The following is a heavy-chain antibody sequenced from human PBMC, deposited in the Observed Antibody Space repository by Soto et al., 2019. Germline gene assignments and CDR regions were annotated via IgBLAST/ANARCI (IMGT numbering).Heavy chain of an antibody. D-gene: IGHD5-12*01. CDR2: VSPNSGGT. CDR1: GYTFTGYY. CDR3: ARANSGDDDEFDY. Sequence: QVQLVQSGAEVKRPGASVKVSCKASGYTFTGYYIHWVRQAPGQGLEWMGWVSPNSGGTGYAQNFRGRVTMTRDTSITTAYMELNRLTSDDAAVYYCARANSGDDDEFDYWGQGTLVTVSS. V-gene: IGHV1-2*02. J-gene: IGHJ4*02.